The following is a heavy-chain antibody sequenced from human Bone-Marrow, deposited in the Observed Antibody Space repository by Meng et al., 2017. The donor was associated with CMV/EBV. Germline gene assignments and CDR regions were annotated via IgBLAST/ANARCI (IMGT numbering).Heavy chain of an antibody. V-gene: IGHV1-18*01. D-gene: IGHD3-22*01. CDR1: GYTFTSYG. Sequence: ASVKVSCKASGYTFTSYGISWVRQAPGQGLEWMGWISAYNGNTNYAQKLQGRVTMTTDTSTSTAYMELRSLRSDDTAVYYCARDQWLSTPSYYYYYGVDVWGQGTTVTVSS. J-gene: IGHJ6*02. CDR3: ARDQWLSTPSYYYYYGVDV. CDR2: ISAYNGNT.